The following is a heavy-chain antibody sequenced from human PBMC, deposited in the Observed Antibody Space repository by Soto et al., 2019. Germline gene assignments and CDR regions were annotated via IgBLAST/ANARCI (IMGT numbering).Heavy chain of an antibody. V-gene: IGHV4-59*05. Sequence: SETMSLTSTVAGGNISSYCWSWIRQKTGKGLEWIGSIYYSGSTYYNPSLKSRVTISVDTSKSQFSLKLSSVTAADTAVYYCARQDDFWSGYPYFDYWGQGTLVTVSS. CDR2: IYYSGST. D-gene: IGHD3-3*01. CDR1: GGNISSYC. J-gene: IGHJ4*02. CDR3: ARQDDFWSGYPYFDY.